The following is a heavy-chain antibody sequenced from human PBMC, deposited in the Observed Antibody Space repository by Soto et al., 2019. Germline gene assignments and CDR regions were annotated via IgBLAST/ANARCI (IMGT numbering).Heavy chain of an antibody. CDR3: AKGAAGDRYYYYYYDMDV. D-gene: IGHD6-13*01. V-gene: IGHV3-23*01. CDR1: GCTFSSYA. Sequence: EVQLLESGGGLVQPGGSLRLSCAASGCTFSSYAMSWVRQAPGKGLEWVAAISGSGGSTYYADSVKGRFTISRDNSKNTLYLQMNSLRAEDTAVYYCAKGAAGDRYYYYYYDMDVWGQGTTVTVSS. CDR2: ISGSGGST. J-gene: IGHJ6*02.